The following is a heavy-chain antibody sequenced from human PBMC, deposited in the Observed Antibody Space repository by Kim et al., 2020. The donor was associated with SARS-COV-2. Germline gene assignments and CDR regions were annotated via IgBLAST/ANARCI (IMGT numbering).Heavy chain of an antibody. V-gene: IGHV1-18*01. CDR1: GYTFTSYG. CDR2: ISAYNGNT. Sequence: ASVKVSCKASGYTFTSYGISWVRQAPGQGLEWMGWISAYNGNTNYAQKLQGRVTMTTDTSTSTAYMELRSLRSDDTAVYYCARDRLRHYYYYYGMDVWGQGTTGTHSS. D-gene: IGHD4-17*01. J-gene: IGHJ6*02. CDR3: ARDRLRHYYYYYGMDV.